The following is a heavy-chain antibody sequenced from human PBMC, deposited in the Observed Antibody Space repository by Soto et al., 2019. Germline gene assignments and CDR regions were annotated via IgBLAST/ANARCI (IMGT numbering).Heavy chain of an antibody. CDR1: GGSFSGYY. D-gene: IGHD2-2*01. V-gene: IGHV4-34*01. CDR3: ARGIGYCSSINCYSSRRLRFDS. CDR2: VNHSGTT. Sequence: QVQLQQWGAGLLKPSETLSLTCAVYGGSFSGYYWTWIRQSPEKGLEWIGEVNHSGTTYYNPSLKTRVTTSVHTPKNQFSMKMCSVTAADTAVYYCARGIGYCSSINCYSSRRLRFDSWGQGTLVTVSS. J-gene: IGHJ4*02.